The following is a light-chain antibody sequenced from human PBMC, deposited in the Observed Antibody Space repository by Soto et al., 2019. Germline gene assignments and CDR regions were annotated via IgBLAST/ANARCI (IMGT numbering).Light chain of an antibody. J-gene: IGKJ3*01. CDR3: QKYDSGPFT. CDR2: AAS. Sequence: IQMTQSPSSLSASVGDRVTITCRASQAISHYLAWYQQKPGKAPNLLIYAASTLQSGVPSRFSGSGSGTDVTLTISSLQPEDVGTYYCQKYDSGPFTFGPGTKVDI. CDR1: QAISHY. V-gene: IGKV1-27*01.